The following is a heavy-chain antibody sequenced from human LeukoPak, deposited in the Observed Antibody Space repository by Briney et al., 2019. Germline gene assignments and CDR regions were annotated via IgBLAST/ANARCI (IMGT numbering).Heavy chain of an antibody. Sequence: SETLSLTCTVSGGSISSGSYYWSWIRQPAGKGLEWIGEINHSGSTNYNPSLKSRVTISVDTSKNQFSLKLSSVTAADTAVYHCARGNLWIQLWFRYFDYWGQGTLVTVSS. CDR3: ARGNLWIQLWFRYFDY. CDR2: INHSGST. J-gene: IGHJ4*02. CDR1: GGSISSGSYY. D-gene: IGHD5-18*01. V-gene: IGHV4-61*10.